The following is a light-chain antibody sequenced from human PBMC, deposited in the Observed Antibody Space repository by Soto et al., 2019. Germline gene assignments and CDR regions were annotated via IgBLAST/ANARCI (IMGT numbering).Light chain of an antibody. CDR2: GNT. V-gene: IGLV1-40*01. CDR3: QSYDINVSVV. Sequence: QSVLTQPPSXXXXXGXRVTISCTGSSSNIGAGYDVYWYRQLPGTAPKRLIYGNTNRPSGVPDRFSVSKSGTSASLAITGLQAEDEADYYCQSYDINVSVVFGGGTKLTVL. J-gene: IGLJ3*02. CDR1: SSNIGAGYD.